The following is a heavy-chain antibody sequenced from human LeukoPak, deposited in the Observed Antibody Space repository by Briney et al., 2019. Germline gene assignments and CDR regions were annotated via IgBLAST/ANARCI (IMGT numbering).Heavy chain of an antibody. CDR1: GLTFSSYW. Sequence: GGSLRLSCAASGLTFSSYWMSWVRQAPGKGLVWVANIKQDGSEKYYVDSAKGRFTISRDNTKNSLYLQMNSLRAEDTAVYYCARGKNWFDPWGQGTLVTVS. CDR3: ARGKNWFDP. V-gene: IGHV3-7*01. J-gene: IGHJ5*02. CDR2: IKQDGSEK.